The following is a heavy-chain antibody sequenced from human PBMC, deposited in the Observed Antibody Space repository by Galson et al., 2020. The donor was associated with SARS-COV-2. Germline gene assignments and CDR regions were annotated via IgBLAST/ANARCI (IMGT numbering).Heavy chain of an antibody. J-gene: IGHJ6*02. Sequence: SETLSLTRDVYGGSFSGYYWSWIRQAPGKGLEWIGEINHTGSTNYNPSLKSRVTISVDTSKNQFSLKLNSVTAADTGVYYCTKRNELRWFGELVLSTYINGMDVWGQGTTVIVSS. CDR1: GGSFSGYY. D-gene: IGHD3-10*01. CDR3: TKRNELRWFGELVLSTYINGMDV. CDR2: INHTGST. V-gene: IGHV4-34*01.